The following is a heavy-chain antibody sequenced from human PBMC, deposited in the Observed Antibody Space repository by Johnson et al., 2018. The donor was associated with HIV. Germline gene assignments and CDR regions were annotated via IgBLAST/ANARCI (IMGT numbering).Heavy chain of an antibody. CDR3: AKEFPTRGPFDI. D-gene: IGHD1-26*01. Sequence: VQLVESGGGLVKPGGSLRLSCAASGFKFSDYHMSWIRQAPGKGLEWVSYISSSGGGIYYADSVKGRFTISRDNSKNTLYLQMNSLRAEDTAVYYCAKEFPTRGPFDIWGQGTMVAVSS. J-gene: IGHJ3*02. CDR2: ISSSGGGI. CDR1: GFKFSDYH. V-gene: IGHV3-11*04.